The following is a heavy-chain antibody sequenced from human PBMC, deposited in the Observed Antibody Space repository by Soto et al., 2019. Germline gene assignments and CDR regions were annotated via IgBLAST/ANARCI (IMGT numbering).Heavy chain of an antibody. Sequence: QVQLVQSGAEVKEPGASVTVSCRASGDRFTDYYMHWVRQAPGQGLEWMGWINPNSGVTKYAQKWVRWITMTRDTSIRTVYMQLSRLRFDDTAIYYCARESGGATATLDYYYFYMDVWGTGTTVTVSS. J-gene: IGHJ6*03. CDR2: INPNSGVT. CDR3: ARESGGATATLDYYYFYMDV. V-gene: IGHV1-2*04. CDR1: GDRFTDYY. D-gene: IGHD5-12*01.